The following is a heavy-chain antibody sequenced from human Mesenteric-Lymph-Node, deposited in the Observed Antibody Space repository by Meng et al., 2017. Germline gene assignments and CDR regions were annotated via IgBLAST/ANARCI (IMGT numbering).Heavy chain of an antibody. CDR3: ARDPTGGEDHQRV. CDR2: IYHSGST. Sequence: RLKVSCPGLVNLAGSLPLTCAVSGGSISSNYWWSWVRQPPGKGLEWIGEIYHSGSTNYNPSLKSRVTISVDKSKNQFSLKLSSVTAADTAVYYCARDPTGGEDHQRVWGQGTLVTVSS. V-gene: IGHV4-4*02. D-gene: IGHD1-14*01. CDR1: GGSISSNYW. J-gene: IGHJ4*02.